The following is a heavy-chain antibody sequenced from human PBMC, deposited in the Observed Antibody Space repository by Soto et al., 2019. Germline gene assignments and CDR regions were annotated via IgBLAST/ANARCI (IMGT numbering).Heavy chain of an antibody. CDR1: GYTFTSYG. D-gene: IGHD3-3*01. V-gene: IGHV1-18*01. J-gene: IGHJ2*01. CDR3: ARDLVWSYYDFWSGRESERIYWYFDL. Sequence: ASVKVSCKASGYTFTSYGISWVRQAPGQVLEWMGWISAYNGNTNYAQKLQGRVTMTTDTSTSTAYMELRSLRSDDTAVYYCARDLVWSYYDFWSGRESERIYWYFDLWGRGTLVTVSS. CDR2: ISAYNGNT.